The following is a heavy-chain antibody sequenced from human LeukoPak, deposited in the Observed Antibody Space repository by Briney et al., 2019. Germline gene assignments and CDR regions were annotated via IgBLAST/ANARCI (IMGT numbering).Heavy chain of an antibody. Sequence: SETLSLTCAVYGGSFSGYYWRWIRQPPGKGLEWIGYIYYSGSTNYNPSLKSRVTISVDTSKNQFSLKLSSVTAADTAVYYCARDLLVAGFDPWGQGTLVTVSS. CDR3: ARDLLVAGFDP. CDR2: IYYSGST. V-gene: IGHV4-59*01. CDR1: GGSFSGYY. J-gene: IGHJ5*02. D-gene: IGHD2-15*01.